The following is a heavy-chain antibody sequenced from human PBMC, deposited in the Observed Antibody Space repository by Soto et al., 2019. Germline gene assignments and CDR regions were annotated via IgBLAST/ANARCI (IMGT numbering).Heavy chain of an antibody. CDR2: ISGSGGST. Sequence: LRLSCAASGFTFSSYAMSWVRQAPGKGLEWVSAISGSGGSTYYADSVKGRFTISRDNSKNTLYLQMNSLRAEDTAVYYCAKNRGNPRGYFDYWGQGTLVTVSS. V-gene: IGHV3-23*01. J-gene: IGHJ4*02. CDR1: GFTFSSYA. D-gene: IGHD3-16*01. CDR3: AKNRGNPRGYFDY.